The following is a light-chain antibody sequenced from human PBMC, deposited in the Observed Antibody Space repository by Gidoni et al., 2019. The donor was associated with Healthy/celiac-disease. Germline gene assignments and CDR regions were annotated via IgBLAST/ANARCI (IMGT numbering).Light chain of an antibody. V-gene: IGKV1D-12*01. Sequence: DIQITHSPSSVSAAVGDSVPSTRRASQGTSNWLAWYQQKPGKAPTLLIYAASSLHSGVPSRFGGSGSGTDFTLTISSLQPEDFATYYCQQANSFPITFGQGTRLEIK. CDR2: AAS. J-gene: IGKJ5*01. CDR1: QGTSNW. CDR3: QQANSFPIT.